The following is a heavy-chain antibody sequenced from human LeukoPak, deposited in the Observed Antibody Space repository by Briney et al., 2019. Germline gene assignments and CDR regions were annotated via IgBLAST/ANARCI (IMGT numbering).Heavy chain of an antibody. Sequence: ASVKVSCKASGYTFISYDINWVRQATGQWLEWMGWMNPNSGNTGYAQKFQGRVTITRNTSISTAYMELSSLRSEDTAVYYCARDYGGNSGWFDPWGQGTLVTVSS. CDR1: GYTFISYD. D-gene: IGHD4-23*01. V-gene: IGHV1-8*03. J-gene: IGHJ5*02. CDR2: MNPNSGNT. CDR3: ARDYGGNSGWFDP.